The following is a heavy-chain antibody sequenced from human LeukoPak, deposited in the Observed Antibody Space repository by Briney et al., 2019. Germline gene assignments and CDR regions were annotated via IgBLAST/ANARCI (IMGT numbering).Heavy chain of an antibody. J-gene: IGHJ4*02. Sequence: GGSLRLSCAASGFTFSSYAMSWVRQAPGKGLEWVSTISGSGDSTYYADSVKGRFTISRDYSKNTLFLQMNSLRAEDTAVYYCAKLYGSNADFDFWGQGTLVTVSS. D-gene: IGHD4-23*01. V-gene: IGHV3-23*01. CDR1: GFTFSSYA. CDR2: ISGSGDST. CDR3: AKLYGSNADFDF.